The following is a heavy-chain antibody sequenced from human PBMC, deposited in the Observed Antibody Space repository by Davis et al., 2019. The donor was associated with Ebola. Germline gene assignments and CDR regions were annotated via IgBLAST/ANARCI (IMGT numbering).Heavy chain of an antibody. CDR3: ARGLWWRWFDP. V-gene: IGHV1-2*04. CDR2: INPNSGGT. D-gene: IGHD2-8*02. J-gene: IGHJ5*02. CDR1: GYTFTSYG. Sequence: ASVKVSCKASGYTFTSYGISWVRQAPGQGLEWMGWINPNSGGTNYAQKFQGWVTMTRDTSISTAYMELSSLRSEDTAVYYCARGLWWRWFDPWGQGTLVTVSS.